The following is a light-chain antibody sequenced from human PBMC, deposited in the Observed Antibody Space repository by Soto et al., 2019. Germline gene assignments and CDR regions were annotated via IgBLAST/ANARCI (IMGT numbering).Light chain of an antibody. V-gene: IGKV3-20*01. CDR1: QSVSSSY. J-gene: IGKJ1*01. CDR3: QQYDSSLNPWT. CDR2: AAS. Sequence: EIVLTQSPGTLSLSPGERATLSCRASQSVSSSYFAWYQQKPGQAPRLLIYAASSRATGIPDRFSGSGSGTDFTITISRLEPEDFAVYYCQQYDSSLNPWTFGQGTKVEIK.